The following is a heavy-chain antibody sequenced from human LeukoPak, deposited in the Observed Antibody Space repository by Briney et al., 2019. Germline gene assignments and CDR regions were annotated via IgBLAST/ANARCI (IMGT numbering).Heavy chain of an antibody. Sequence: GGSLRLSYAASGFTFSSYAMSWVRQAPGKGLEWVSHIHYSPGYTYYADSVKGRFTISRDNSKNTLYLQMNSLRAEDTAVHYCAKGYSGAWYDFDSWGQGTLVTVSS. CDR3: AKGYSGAWYDFDS. CDR2: IHYSPGYT. J-gene: IGHJ4*02. CDR1: GFTFSSYA. V-gene: IGHV3-23*01. D-gene: IGHD6-19*01.